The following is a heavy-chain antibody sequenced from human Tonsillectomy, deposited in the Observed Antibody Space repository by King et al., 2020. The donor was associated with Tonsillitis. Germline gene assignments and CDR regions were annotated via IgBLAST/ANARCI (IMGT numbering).Heavy chain of an antibody. CDR1: GYTFSSHP. V-gene: IGHV7-4-1*02. D-gene: IGHD5-12*01. Sequence: QLVQSASELKKPGASVKVSCKASGYTFSSHPMHWVRHAPGQGLVWMGCINTKTSNTRYAQGFTGRFVFSLDTSVSTTYLQISSLKAEDTAVYYCARGRGESGNDLTPVCYFDRWGRGTQVTVSS. CDR2: INTKTSNT. J-gene: IGHJ4*02. CDR3: ARGRGESGNDLTPVCYFDR.